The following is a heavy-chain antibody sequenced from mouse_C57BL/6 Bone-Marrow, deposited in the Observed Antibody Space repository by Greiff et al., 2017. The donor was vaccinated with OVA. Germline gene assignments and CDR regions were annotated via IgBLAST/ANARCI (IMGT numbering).Heavy chain of an antibody. CDR2: IDPENGDT. J-gene: IGHJ4*01. D-gene: IGHD1-1*01. V-gene: IGHV14-4*01. CDR3: TTSSNYAMDY. Sequence: VQLQQSGAELVRPGASVKLSCTASGFNIKDDYMHWVKQRPEQGLEWIGWIDPENGDTEYASKFQGKATITADTSSNTAYLQLSSLTSEDTAVYYCTTSSNYAMDYWGQGTSVTVSS. CDR1: GFNIKDDY.